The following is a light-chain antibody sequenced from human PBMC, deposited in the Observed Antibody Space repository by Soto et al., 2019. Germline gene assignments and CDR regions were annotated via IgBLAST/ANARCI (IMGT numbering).Light chain of an antibody. Sequence: QAVVTQEPSFSVSPGGTVTLTCALSSGSVSTTNYPSWYQQTPGQAPRTLIFSTNTRSSGVPDRFSGSILGNKAALTITGAQADDESDYYCFLFIGTIWVFGGGTKLTVL. CDR2: STN. V-gene: IGLV8-61*01. CDR3: FLFIGTIWV. J-gene: IGLJ3*02. CDR1: SGSVSTTNY.